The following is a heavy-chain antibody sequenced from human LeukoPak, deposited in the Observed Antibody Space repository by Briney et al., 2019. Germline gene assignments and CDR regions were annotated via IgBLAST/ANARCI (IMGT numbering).Heavy chain of an antibody. D-gene: IGHD2-15*01. J-gene: IGHJ4*02. CDR2: MSGSGGRT. CDR1: RFTFSTYA. Sequence: PGGSLRLSCAASRFTFSTYAMSWVRQAPGKGLEWVSAMSGSGGRTYYADSVKGRFTISRDNSKNTLYLQMNSLRAEDTAVYYCAKWGCSGGSCYPFDYWGQGTLVTVSS. CDR3: AKWGCSGGSCYPFDY. V-gene: IGHV3-23*01.